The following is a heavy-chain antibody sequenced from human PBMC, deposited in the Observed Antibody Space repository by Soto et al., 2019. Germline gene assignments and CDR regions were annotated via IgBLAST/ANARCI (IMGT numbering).Heavy chain of an antibody. CDR2: FDPEDGET. Sequence: ASVKVSCKVSGYTPTELSMHWVRQAPGKGLEWMGGFDPEDGETIYAQKFQGRVTMTEDTSTDTAYMELSSLRSEDTAVYYCARVVVAATPLYYGMDVWGQGTTVTVSS. V-gene: IGHV1-24*01. CDR1: GYTPTELS. J-gene: IGHJ6*02. D-gene: IGHD2-15*01. CDR3: ARVVVAATPLYYGMDV.